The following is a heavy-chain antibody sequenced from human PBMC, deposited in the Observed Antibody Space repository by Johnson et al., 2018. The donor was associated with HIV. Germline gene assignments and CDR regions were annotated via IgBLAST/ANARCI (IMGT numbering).Heavy chain of an antibody. Sequence: QVQLVESGGGVVQPGRSLRLSCAASGFTFSSYAMHWVRQAPGKGLEWVAVISYDGSNKYYADSVKGRFTISRDNSKNTLYLQMHSLRAEDTAVYYCARAPGAGDAFDIWGQGTMVTVSS. CDR1: GFTFSSYA. D-gene: IGHD7-27*01. V-gene: IGHV3-30*04. CDR3: ARAPGAGDAFDI. CDR2: ISYDGSNK. J-gene: IGHJ3*02.